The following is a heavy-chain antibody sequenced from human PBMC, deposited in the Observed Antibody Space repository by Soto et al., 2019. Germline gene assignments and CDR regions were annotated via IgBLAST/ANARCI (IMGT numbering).Heavy chain of an antibody. CDR3: AREDSSSWAFDY. D-gene: IGHD6-13*01. CDR2: ISYDGSNK. Sequence: QVQLVESGGGVVQPGRSLRLSCAASGFTFSSYAMHWVRQAPGKGLEWVAVISYDGSNKYYADSVKGRFTISRDNSKNTLHLQMNSLRAEDTAVYYCAREDSSSWAFDYWGQGTLVTVSS. J-gene: IGHJ4*02. CDR1: GFTFSSYA. V-gene: IGHV3-30-3*01.